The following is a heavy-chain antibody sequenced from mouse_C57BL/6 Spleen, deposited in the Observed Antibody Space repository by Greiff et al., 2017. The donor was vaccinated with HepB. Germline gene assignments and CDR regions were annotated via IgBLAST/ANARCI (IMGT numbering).Heavy chain of an antibody. CDR2: IYPGSGST. J-gene: IGHJ1*03. V-gene: IGHV1-55*01. CDR3: ARKGGRDWYFDV. CDR1: GYTFTSYW. Sequence: QVQLKQPGAELVKPGASVKMSCKASGYTFTSYWITWVKQRPGQGLEWIGDIYPGSGSTNYNEKFKSKATLTVDTSSSTAYMQLSSLTSEDSAVYYCARKGGRDWYFDVWGTGTTVTVSS. D-gene: IGHD3-3*01.